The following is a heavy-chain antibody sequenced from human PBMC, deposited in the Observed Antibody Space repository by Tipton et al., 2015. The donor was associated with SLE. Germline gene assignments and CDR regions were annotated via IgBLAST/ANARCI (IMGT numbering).Heavy chain of an antibody. CDR2: INHSGST. CDR1: GGSFSGYY. D-gene: IGHD2-15*01. Sequence: GLVKPSETLSLTCAVYGGSFSGYYWSWIRQPPGKGLEWIGEINHSGSTNYNPSLKSRVTISVDTSKNQFSLKLSSVTAADTAVYYCARGGYCSGGSCYFAEYFQHWGQGTLVTVSS. V-gene: IGHV4-34*01. J-gene: IGHJ1*01. CDR3: ARGGYCSGGSCYFAEYFQH.